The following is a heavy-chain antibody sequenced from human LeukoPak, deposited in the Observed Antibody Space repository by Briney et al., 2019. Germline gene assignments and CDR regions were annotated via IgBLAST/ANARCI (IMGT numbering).Heavy chain of an antibody. Sequence: PSETLSLTCTVSGYSISSGYYWGWIRQPPGKGLEWIGSFYHSGSTYYDPSLKSRVTISVDTSKNQFSLKLSSVTAADTAVYYCARSSRWLQPNWFDPWGQGTLVTVSS. CDR1: GYSISSGYY. CDR3: ARSSRWLQPNWFDP. CDR2: FYHSGST. V-gene: IGHV4-38-2*02. J-gene: IGHJ5*02. D-gene: IGHD5-24*01.